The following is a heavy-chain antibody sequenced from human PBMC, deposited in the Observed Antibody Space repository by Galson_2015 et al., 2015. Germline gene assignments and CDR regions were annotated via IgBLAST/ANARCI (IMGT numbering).Heavy chain of an antibody. V-gene: IGHV3-30*18. CDR3: AKDRDSSWYYFDY. Sequence: SLRLSCAASGFTFSSYGMHWVRQAPGKGLEWVAVISYDGSNKYYADSVKGRFTISRDNSKNTLYLQMNSLRAEDTAVYYCAKDRDSSWYYFDYWGQGTLVTVSS. J-gene: IGHJ4*02. CDR2: ISYDGSNK. D-gene: IGHD6-13*01. CDR1: GFTFSSYG.